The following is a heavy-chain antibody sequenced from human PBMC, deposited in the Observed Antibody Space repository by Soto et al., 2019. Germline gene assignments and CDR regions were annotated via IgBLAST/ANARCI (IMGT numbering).Heavy chain of an antibody. CDR1: GGSFSSGDYY. D-gene: IGHD6-19*01. CDR2: IYYSGST. J-gene: IGHJ4*02. CDR3: ARLTPGYSSGWFIDY. V-gene: IGHV4-30-4*01. Sequence: TLSLTCTVSGGSFSSGDYYWSWIRQPPEKGLEWIGYIYYSGSTYYNPSLKSRVTISVDTSKNQFSLKLSSVTAADTAVYYCARLTPGYSSGWFIDYWGQGTLVTVSS.